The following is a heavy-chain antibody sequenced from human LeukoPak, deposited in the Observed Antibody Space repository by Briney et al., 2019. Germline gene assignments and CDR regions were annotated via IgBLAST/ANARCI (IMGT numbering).Heavy chain of an antibody. CDR2: IYDSGST. D-gene: IGHD6-25*01. CDR1: GGSIRSSYYY. Sequence: TSSETLSLTCTVSGGSIRSSYYYWGWIRQPPGKGLEWIGSIYDSGSTNYNPSLKSRVTISVDTSKNQFSLKLSSVTAADTAVYYCARGGGGSYYYYYYGMDVWGQGTTVTVSS. CDR3: ARGGGGSYYYYYYGMDV. J-gene: IGHJ6*02. V-gene: IGHV4-39*07.